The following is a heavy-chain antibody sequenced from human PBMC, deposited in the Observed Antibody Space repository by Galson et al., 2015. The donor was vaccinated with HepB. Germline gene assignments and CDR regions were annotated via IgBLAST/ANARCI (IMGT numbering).Heavy chain of an antibody. CDR1: GFTFSSYA. J-gene: IGHJ2*01. D-gene: IGHD6-6*01. V-gene: IGHV3-64*04. Sequence: SLRLSCAASGFTFSSYAMHWVRQAPGKGLEYVSAISSNGGSTYYADSVKGRFTISRDNSKNTLYLQMNSLRAEDTAVYYCAKDGTGCIAARWRFCLYFDLWGRGTLFTVSS. CDR2: ISSNGGST. CDR3: AKDGTGCIAARWRFCLYFDL.